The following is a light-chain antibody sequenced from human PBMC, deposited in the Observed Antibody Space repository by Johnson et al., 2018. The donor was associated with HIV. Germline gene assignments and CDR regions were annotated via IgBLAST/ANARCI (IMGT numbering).Light chain of an antibody. CDR2: ENN. CDR1: SSNIGNNY. Sequence: QSVLTQPPSVSAAPGQKVTISCSGISSNIGNNYVSWYQQLPGTAPKLLIYENNKRPSGIPDRFSGSKSGTSATLGITGLQTGDEADYYCGTWDSSLSALYVFVTGTKVTVL. V-gene: IGLV1-51*02. CDR3: GTWDSSLSALYV. J-gene: IGLJ1*01.